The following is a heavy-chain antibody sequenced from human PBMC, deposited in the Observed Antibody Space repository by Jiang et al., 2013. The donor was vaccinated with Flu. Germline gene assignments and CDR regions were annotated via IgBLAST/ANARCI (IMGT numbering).Heavy chain of an antibody. CDR2: ISGSGGST. V-gene: IGHV3-23*01. D-gene: IGHD6-13*01. CDR3: AKVLGYSSSWYPN. Sequence: EWVSAISGSGGSTYYADSVKGRFTISRDNSKNTLYLQMNSLRAEDTAVYYCAKVLGYSSSWYPNWGQGTLVTVSS. J-gene: IGHJ4*02.